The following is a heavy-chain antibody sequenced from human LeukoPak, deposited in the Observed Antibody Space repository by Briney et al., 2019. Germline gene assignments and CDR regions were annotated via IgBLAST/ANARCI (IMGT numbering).Heavy chain of an antibody. CDR2: INPNSGGT. CDR1: GYTFTGYY. CDR3: ARFSYYGSRSYRDY. J-gene: IGHJ4*02. Sequence: ASVKVSCKASGYTFTGYYMHWVRQAPGQGLEWMGWINPNSGGTNYAQKFQGRVTMTRDTSISTAYMELSRLRSDDTAVYYCARFSYYGSRSYRDYWGQGTLVTVSS. V-gene: IGHV1-2*02. D-gene: IGHD3-10*01.